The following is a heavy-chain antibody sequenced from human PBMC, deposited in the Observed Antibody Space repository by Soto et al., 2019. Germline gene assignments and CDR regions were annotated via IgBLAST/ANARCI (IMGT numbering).Heavy chain of an antibody. J-gene: IGHJ4*02. CDR2: IIPIFGTA. CDR1: GGTFSSYA. D-gene: IGHD3-10*01. CDR3: ARSNQLLWFGELSNPYYFDY. Sequence: QVQLVQSGAEVKKPGSSVKVSCKASGGTFSSYAISWVRQAPGQGLEWMGGIIPIFGTANYGHKIQGRVTITADESTSTAYMELSSLRSADTAGYYCARSNQLLWFGELSNPYYFDYWGQGTLVTVSS. V-gene: IGHV1-69*01.